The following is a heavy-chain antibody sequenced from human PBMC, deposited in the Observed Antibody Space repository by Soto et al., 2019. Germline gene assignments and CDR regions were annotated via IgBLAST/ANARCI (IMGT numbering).Heavy chain of an antibody. J-gene: IGHJ4*02. CDR2: IKSDGSTT. D-gene: IGHD6-19*01. V-gene: IGHV3-74*01. CDR1: GLTFSSSW. Sequence: EVHLVESGGGLVQPGGSLRLSCAASGLTFSSSWLHWVRQAPGKGLEWVSRIKSDGSTTNYADSVKGRFTISRDNAKNTPYLQMNSLRAEDTAVYYCARGPTGWYGYDYWGQGTLVTVSS. CDR3: ARGPTGWYGYDY.